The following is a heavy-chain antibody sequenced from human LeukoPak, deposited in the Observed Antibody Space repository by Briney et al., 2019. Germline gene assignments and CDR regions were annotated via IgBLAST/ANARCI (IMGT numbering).Heavy chain of an antibody. Sequence: GGSLRVSCAASGFTFSSHGMHWVRQAPGKGLEWVAVIWYDGSTTYYADSVKGRFTISRDNSKNTLYLQMNSLRAEDTAVYYCAKDYSSSTRVRYYYYMDVWGRGTTVTVSS. CDR3: AKDYSSSTRVRYYYYMDV. CDR1: GFTFSSHG. CDR2: IWYDGSTT. V-gene: IGHV3-33*06. J-gene: IGHJ6*03. D-gene: IGHD6-6*01.